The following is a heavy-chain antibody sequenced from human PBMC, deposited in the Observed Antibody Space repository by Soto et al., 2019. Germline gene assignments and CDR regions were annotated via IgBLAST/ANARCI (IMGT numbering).Heavy chain of an antibody. CDR2: ISYDGSNK. V-gene: IGHV3-30*18. CDR1: GFNFSSYG. D-gene: IGHD3-10*01. J-gene: IGHJ4*02. Sequence: GGSLRLSCAASGFNFSSYGMHWVRQAPGKGLEWVAVISYDGSNKYYADSVKGRFTISRDNSKNTLYLQMNSLRAEDTAVYYCAKDLLLWFGEFPSSFDYWGQGTLVTVSS. CDR3: AKDLLLWFGEFPSSFDY.